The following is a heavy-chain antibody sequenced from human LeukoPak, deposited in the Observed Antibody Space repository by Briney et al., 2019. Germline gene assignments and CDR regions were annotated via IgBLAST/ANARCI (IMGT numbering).Heavy chain of an antibody. D-gene: IGHD1-26*01. Sequence: GGSLRLSCAASGFTFSSNWMHWVRQAPGKGLVWVSRSNEDGSTTNYADSVKGRFTISRDNAKNTLYLQMNSLRAEDTAVYYCARIVGAYGFDHWGQGTLVTVSS. CDR2: SNEDGSTT. V-gene: IGHV3-74*01. CDR1: GFTFSSNW. CDR3: ARIVGAYGFDH. J-gene: IGHJ4*02.